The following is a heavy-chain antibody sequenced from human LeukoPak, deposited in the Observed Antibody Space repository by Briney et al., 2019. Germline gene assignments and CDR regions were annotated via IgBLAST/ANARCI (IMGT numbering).Heavy chain of an antibody. V-gene: IGHV3-74*01. CDR2: INSDGSST. CDR1: GFTFSSYW. CDR3: ARWERDNSYGLVPQDYYYYYGMDV. D-gene: IGHD5-18*01. J-gene: IGHJ6*02. Sequence: PGGSLRLSCAASGFTFSSYWMHWGRHAPGKGLGWVSRINSDGSSTSYADSVKGRFTISRDNAKNTLYLQMNSLRAEDTAVYYCARWERDNSYGLVPQDYYYYYGMDVWGQGTTVTVSS.